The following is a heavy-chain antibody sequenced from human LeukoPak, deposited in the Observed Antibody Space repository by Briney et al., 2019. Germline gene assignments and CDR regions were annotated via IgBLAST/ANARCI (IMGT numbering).Heavy chain of an antibody. CDR2: LNPDGGGA. J-gene: IGHJ6*02. V-gene: IGHV1-2*02. CDR3: ARVGPIDYYYYPMDV. Sequence: ASVKVSCKASGYTFTGYYIHWVRQAPGQGLEWMGWLNPDGGGAYYAQSFQGRVTMTRDTSISTAYMELSSLRLDDTAVYYCARVGPIDYYYYPMDVWGQGTTVTVSS. CDR1: GYTFTGYY.